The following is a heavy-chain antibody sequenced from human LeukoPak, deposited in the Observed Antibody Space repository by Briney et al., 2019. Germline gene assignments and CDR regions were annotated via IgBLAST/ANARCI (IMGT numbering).Heavy chain of an antibody. CDR2: MYYSGST. D-gene: IGHD1-1*01. J-gene: IGHJ4*02. V-gene: IGHV4-59*01. CDR1: GDSISSYY. Sequence: SETLSLTCTVSGDSISSYYWSWIRQLPGKGLEWIAYMYYSGSTNYNPSLKSRVTMSVDTSKNQFSLKLSSVTAADTAVYYCARHWDAPYYFDYWGQGTLVTVSS. CDR3: ARHWDAPYYFDY.